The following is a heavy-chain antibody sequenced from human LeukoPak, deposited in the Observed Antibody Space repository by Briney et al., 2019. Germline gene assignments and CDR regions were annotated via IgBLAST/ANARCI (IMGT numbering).Heavy chain of an antibody. V-gene: IGHV3-23*01. J-gene: IGHJ4*02. CDR1: GFTFSSYA. CDR2: ISGSGGST. Sequence: GGSLRLSCAASGFTFSSYAMSWVRQAPGKGLEWVSGISGSGGSTNYADSVKGRFTISRDNSKNTLYPQMNSLRAEDTAVYYCAPVPLYYYGSGSSWGQGTLVTVSS. D-gene: IGHD3-10*01. CDR3: APVPLYYYGSGSS.